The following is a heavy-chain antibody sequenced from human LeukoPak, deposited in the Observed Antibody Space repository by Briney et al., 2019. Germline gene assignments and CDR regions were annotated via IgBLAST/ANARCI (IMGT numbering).Heavy chain of an antibody. CDR3: ARSTGARRDYYYYYMDV. J-gene: IGHJ6*03. V-gene: IGHV1-2*02. CDR2: INPNSGGT. CDR1: GYTFTGYY. Sequence: ASVKVSCKASGYTFTGYYMHWVRQAPGQGLEWMGWINPNSGGTNYAQKFQGRVTMTRDTSISTAYMELSRLRSDDTAVYYCARSTGARRDYYYYYMDVWGKGATVTVSS. D-gene: IGHD6-6*01.